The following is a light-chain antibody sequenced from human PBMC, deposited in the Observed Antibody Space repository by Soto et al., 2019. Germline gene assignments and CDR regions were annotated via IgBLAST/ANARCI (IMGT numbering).Light chain of an antibody. J-gene: IGLJ1*01. CDR3: YSYAGSSYV. CDR1: SSDVGGYNY. V-gene: IGLV2-11*01. Sequence: QSVLTQPRSVSESPGQSVTISCTGTSSDVGGYNYVSWYQQHPGKAPKLMIYDVSKRPSGVPDRFSGCKSGNTASLTISGLQAEDEADYYCYSYAGSSYVFGTGTKVTVL. CDR2: DVS.